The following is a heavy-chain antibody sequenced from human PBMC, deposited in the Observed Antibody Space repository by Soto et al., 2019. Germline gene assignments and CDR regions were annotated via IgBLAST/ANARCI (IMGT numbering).Heavy chain of an antibody. CDR3: ARLHEALDF. D-gene: IGHD4-4*01. CDR2: IYNSRAT. J-gene: IGHJ4*02. Sequence: SETLSLTCTVSSGSVSSGSYYWCWIRQPPGKGLEWIGYIYNSRATSYNPSLKSRVSISVDTSKNQFSLKLSSVTAADTAVYYCARLHEALDFWGQGTLVTVSS. V-gene: IGHV4-61*01. CDR1: SGSVSSGSYY.